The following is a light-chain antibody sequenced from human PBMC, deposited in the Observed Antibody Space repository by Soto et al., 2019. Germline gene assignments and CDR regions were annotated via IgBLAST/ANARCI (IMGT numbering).Light chain of an antibody. V-gene: IGKV3-11*01. CDR2: GAS. CDR1: QSISGSF. J-gene: IGKJ4*02. Sequence: EIVLTQSPGTLSLSPGERATLSCRASQSISGSFLAWYQQKPGQAPRLLIDGASNRATGIPARFSGSGSGTDFTLTISSLEPEDFAVYFCQQRSSWPLTFGGGTKVDIK. CDR3: QQRSSWPLT.